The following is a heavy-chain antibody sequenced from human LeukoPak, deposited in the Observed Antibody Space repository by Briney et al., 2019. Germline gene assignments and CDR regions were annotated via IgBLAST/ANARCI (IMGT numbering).Heavy chain of an antibody. CDR1: GFTFSDYY. J-gene: IGHJ6*03. V-gene: IGHV3-11*01. Sequence: NPGGSLRLSCAASGFTFSDYYMSWIRQAPGKGLEWVSYISSSGSTIYYADSVKGRFTISRDNAKNSLYLQMNSLRAEDTAVYYCARDYDYGSGSYSYMDVWGKGTTVTISS. D-gene: IGHD3-10*01. CDR2: ISSSGSTI. CDR3: ARDYDYGSGSYSYMDV.